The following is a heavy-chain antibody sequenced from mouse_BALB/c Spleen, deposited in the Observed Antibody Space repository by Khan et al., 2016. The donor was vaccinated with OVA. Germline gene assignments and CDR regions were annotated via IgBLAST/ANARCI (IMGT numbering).Heavy chain of an antibody. Sequence: QVQLKESGPGLVAPSQSLSITCTVSGFSLSSNGVSWVRQPPGKGLEWLGVVWGDGSTNYHSTLKSRLIISKDNSKSQVFLKLNSLQTDDTATFYCAKFTPDYYSMDYWGQGTSVTVSS. CDR1: GFSLSSNG. J-gene: IGHJ4*01. D-gene: IGHD1-1*01. V-gene: IGHV2-3*01. CDR3: AKFTPDYYSMDY. CDR2: VWGDGST.